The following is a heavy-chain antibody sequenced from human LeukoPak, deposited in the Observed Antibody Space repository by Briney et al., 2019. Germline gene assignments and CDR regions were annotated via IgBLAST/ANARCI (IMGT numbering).Heavy chain of an antibody. Sequence: PGGSLRLSCAASRFTFSSYSMNWVRQAPGKGLEWVSSISSSSSYIYYADSVKGRFTISRDNAKNSLYLQMNSLRAEDTAVYYCARNFDYSNEYYFDYWGQGTLVTVSS. V-gene: IGHV3-21*01. CDR3: ARNFDYSNEYYFDY. CDR2: ISSSSSYI. D-gene: IGHD4-11*01. J-gene: IGHJ4*02. CDR1: RFTFSSYS.